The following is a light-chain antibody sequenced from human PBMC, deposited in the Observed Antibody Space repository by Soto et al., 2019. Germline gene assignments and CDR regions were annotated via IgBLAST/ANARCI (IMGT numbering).Light chain of an antibody. J-gene: IGKJ5*01. Sequence: EVVLTQSPLTLSLAPGETPTLSCRASQSFRSLLAWYQQKPGQAPRLLIYDAYSRATGIPPRFSGSGSGTDFTLTISSLEPEDSAVYYCQQRHMWPITFGQGTRLEIK. CDR1: QSFRSL. CDR3: QQRHMWPIT. V-gene: IGKV3-11*01. CDR2: DAY.